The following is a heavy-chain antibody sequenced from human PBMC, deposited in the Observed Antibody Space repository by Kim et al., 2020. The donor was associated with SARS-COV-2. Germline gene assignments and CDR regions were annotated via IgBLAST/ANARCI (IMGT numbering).Heavy chain of an antibody. Sequence: GGSLRLSCAASGFAFSNFWMSWLRQAPGKGLEWVANINQDGSETYYVDSVKGRFTISRDNAKNSLYLEMNNLRAEDAAIYYCARSWLACSGPFTYFYPWGRGTQATV. J-gene: IGHJ5*02. CDR2: INQDGSET. V-gene: IGHV3-7*01. CDR3: ARSWLACSGPFTYFYP. D-gene: IGHD3-10*01. CDR1: GFAFSNFW.